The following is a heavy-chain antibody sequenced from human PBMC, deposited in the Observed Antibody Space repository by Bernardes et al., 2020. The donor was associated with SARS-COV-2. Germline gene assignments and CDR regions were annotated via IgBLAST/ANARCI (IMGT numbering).Heavy chain of an antibody. D-gene: IGHD2-2*02. CDR2: IYYSGST. CDR1: GGSISSYY. Sequence: SETLSLTCTVSGGSISSYYWSWIRQPPGKGLEWIGYIYYSGSTNYNPSLKSRVTISVDTSKNQFSLKLSSVTAADTAVYYCARVGLYCSSTSCYRWFDPWGQGTLVTVSS. J-gene: IGHJ5*02. V-gene: IGHV4-59*01. CDR3: ARVGLYCSSTSCYRWFDP.